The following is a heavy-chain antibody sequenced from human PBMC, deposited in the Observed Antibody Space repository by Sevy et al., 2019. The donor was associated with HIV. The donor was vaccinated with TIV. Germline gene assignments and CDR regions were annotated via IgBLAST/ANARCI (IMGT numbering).Heavy chain of an antibody. J-gene: IGHJ4*02. CDR1: GFTFSNYA. Sequence: GGSLRLSCAASGFTFSNYAMSWVRQTPGKGLEWVSAISGSADATYYTDSVKGRFTISRYNSKNTVYLQMNSLRADDTAVYYCVKEVSQYSYSDYWGQGTLVTVSS. D-gene: IGHD5-18*01. CDR2: ISGSADAT. V-gene: IGHV3-23*01. CDR3: VKEVSQYSYSDY.